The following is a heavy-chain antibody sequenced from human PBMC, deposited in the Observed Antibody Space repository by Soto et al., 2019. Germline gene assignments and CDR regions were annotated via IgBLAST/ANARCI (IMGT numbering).Heavy chain of an antibody. CDR3: ARDRGSGNDYFDY. CDR2: IYYSGST. V-gene: IGHV4-31*03. CDR1: GGSISSGGYY. J-gene: IGHJ4*02. D-gene: IGHD3-10*01. Sequence: KQSQTLSLTCTVSGGSISSGGYYWSWIRQHPGKGLGWIGYIYYSGSTYYNPSLKGRVTISVDTSKNQFSLKLSSVTAADTAVYYCARDRGSGNDYFDYWGQGTLVTVSS.